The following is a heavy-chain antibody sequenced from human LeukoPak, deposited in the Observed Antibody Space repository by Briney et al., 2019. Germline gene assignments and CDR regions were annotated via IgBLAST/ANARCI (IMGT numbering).Heavy chain of an antibody. CDR2: INHSGST. Sequence: SETLSLTCAVYGGSFSGYYWSWIRQPPGKGLEWIGEINHSGSTNYNPSLKSRVTISVDTSKDQFSLKLSSVTAADTAVYYCARGPYSSSWYEFDYWGQGTLVTVSS. V-gene: IGHV4-34*01. CDR1: GGSFSGYY. J-gene: IGHJ4*02. CDR3: ARGPYSSSWYEFDY. D-gene: IGHD6-13*01.